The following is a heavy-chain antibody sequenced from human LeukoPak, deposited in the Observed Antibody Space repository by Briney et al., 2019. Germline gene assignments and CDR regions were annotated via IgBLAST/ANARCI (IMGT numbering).Heavy chain of an antibody. Sequence: SETLSLTCTVSGGSITSSSNYWGWIRQPPGKGLEWIGSIYYSGSTYYNPSLKSRVTISVDTSKNQFSLKLSSVTAADTAVYYCARHVSGYDYVWGSYRSPYYFDYWGQGTLVTVSS. CDR2: IYYSGST. D-gene: IGHD3-16*02. V-gene: IGHV4-39*01. CDR3: ARHVSGYDYVWGSYRSPYYFDY. CDR1: GGSITSSSNY. J-gene: IGHJ4*02.